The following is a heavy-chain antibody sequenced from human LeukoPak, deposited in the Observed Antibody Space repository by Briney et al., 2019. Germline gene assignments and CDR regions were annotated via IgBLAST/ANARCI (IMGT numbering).Heavy chain of an antibody. CDR3: ARDARLKYCSGGSCFFDP. V-gene: IGHV4-61*01. CDR1: GGSVSSGSYY. D-gene: IGHD2-15*01. CDR2: IYYRGST. J-gene: IGHJ5*02. Sequence: SETLSLTCTVSGGSVSSGSYYWSWIRQPPRKGLEWIGYIYYRGSTNYNPSLKSRVTISVVTSKNQFSLKLSSVTAADTAVYYCARDARLKYCSGGSCFFDPWGQGTLVTVSS.